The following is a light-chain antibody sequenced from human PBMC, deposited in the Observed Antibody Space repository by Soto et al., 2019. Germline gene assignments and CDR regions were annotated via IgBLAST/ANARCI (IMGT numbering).Light chain of an antibody. V-gene: IGLV2-14*01. CDR1: SSDVGGYNF. J-gene: IGLJ1*01. Sequence: QSALTQPASVSGSPGQSITISCTGTSSDVGGYNFVSWYQQHPGKAPKLMIYDVINRPSGVSNRFSGSKSGNTASLTISGLQAEDEADYYCSSYTSSSPLYVFGTGTKLTVL. CDR2: DVI. CDR3: SSYTSSSPLYV.